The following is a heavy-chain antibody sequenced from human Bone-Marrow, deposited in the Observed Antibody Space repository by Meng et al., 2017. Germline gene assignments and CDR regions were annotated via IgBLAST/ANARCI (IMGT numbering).Heavy chain of an antibody. V-gene: IGHV3-53*04. Sequence: GESLKIPCAASGFTVSSNYMSWVRQAPGKGLEWVSVLFSDGTTYYAESVKGRFTISRHNSENTLYLQMNSLRIDDTAIYYCATATYSNGWTPERDDWGQGTQVTVSS. CDR2: LFSDGTT. J-gene: IGHJ4*02. D-gene: IGHD6-19*01. CDR3: ATATYSNGWTPERDD. CDR1: GFTVSSNY.